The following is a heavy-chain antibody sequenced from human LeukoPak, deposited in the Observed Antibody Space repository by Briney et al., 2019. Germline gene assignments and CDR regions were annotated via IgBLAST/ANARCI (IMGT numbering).Heavy chain of an antibody. CDR1: GYTFTGYY. CDR2: INPNSGGT. D-gene: IGHD2-2*02. J-gene: IGHJ4*02. Sequence: ASVKVSCXASGYTFTGYYMHWVRQAPGQGLEWMGWINPNSGGTNYAQKFQGRVTMTRDTSISTAYMELSRLRSDDAAVYYCARVGGIYCSSTSCYRWYDYWGQGTLVTASS. CDR3: ARVGGIYCSSTSCYRWYDY. V-gene: IGHV1-2*02.